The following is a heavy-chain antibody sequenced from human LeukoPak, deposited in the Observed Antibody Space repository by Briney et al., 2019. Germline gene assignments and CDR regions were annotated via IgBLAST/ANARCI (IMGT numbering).Heavy chain of an antibody. CDR2: ISAYNGNT. CDR1: GYTFTSYG. CDR3: ARDKGDLDSYYYYMDV. J-gene: IGHJ6*03. D-gene: IGHD2-21*02. Sequence: GASVKVSCKASGYTFTSYGISWARQAPGQGLEWMGWISAYNGNTNYAQKLQGRVTMTTDTSTSTAYMELRSLRSDDTAVYYCARDKGDLDSYYYYMDVWGKGTTVTVSS. V-gene: IGHV1-18*01.